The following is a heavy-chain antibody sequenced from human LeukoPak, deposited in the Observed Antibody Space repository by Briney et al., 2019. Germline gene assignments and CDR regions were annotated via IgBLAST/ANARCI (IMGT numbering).Heavy chain of an antibody. J-gene: IGHJ4*02. CDR2: ISFDGSDK. Sequence: GGSLRLSCAASGFTSSLYGIHWVRQAPGKGLEWVAVISFDGSDKYYADSVKGRFTISRDNSKNTVYLRMDSLRADDTAVYYCAKPNCYKTICPTWSPSFFDSWGQGMLVAVSS. CDR3: AKPNCYKTICPTWSPSFFDS. CDR1: GFTSSLYG. D-gene: IGHD2/OR15-2a*01. V-gene: IGHV3-30*18.